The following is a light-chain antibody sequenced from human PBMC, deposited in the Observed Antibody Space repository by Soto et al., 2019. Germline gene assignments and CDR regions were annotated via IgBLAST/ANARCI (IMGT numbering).Light chain of an antibody. J-gene: IGKJ1*01. CDR2: DAS. V-gene: IGKV3-20*01. CDR3: LNYGSSRT. Sequence: EIVLTQSPGSLSLSPGERATLSCSASRSLNTYLAWYQQKPGQAPRLLIFDASSRASGIPDRFSGRGSGTDFTLTISRLEPEDFAVYYCLNYGSSRTFGQGTKVDIK. CDR1: RSLNTY.